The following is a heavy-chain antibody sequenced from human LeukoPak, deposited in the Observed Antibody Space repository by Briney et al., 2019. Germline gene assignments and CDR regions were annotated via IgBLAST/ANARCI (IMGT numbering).Heavy chain of an antibody. CDR1: GGTFSTYT. V-gene: IGHV1-2*02. D-gene: IGHD3-10*01. Sequence: ASVKVSCKASGGTFSTYTISWVRQAPGQGLEWMGWINPNSGGTNYAQKFQGRVTMTRDTSISTAYMELSRLRSDDTAVYYCARDQGWFGELLGIWGQGTMVTVSS. CDR2: INPNSGGT. J-gene: IGHJ3*02. CDR3: ARDQGWFGELLGI.